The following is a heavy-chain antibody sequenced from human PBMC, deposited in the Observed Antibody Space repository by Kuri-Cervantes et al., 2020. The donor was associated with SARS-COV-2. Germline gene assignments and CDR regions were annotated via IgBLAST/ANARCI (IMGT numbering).Heavy chain of an antibody. J-gene: IGHJ6*02. CDR2: IDYSGST. Sequence: SETLSLTCTVSGGSISSGGYYWSWIRQPPGKGLEWIGSIDYSGSTSYNPSLRSRVTISVDTSKNQFSLKLSSVTAADTAVYYCAREGGDILVDGMDVWGQGTTVTVSS. CDR3: AREGGDILVDGMDV. CDR1: GGSISSGGYY. D-gene: IGHD2-2*01. V-gene: IGHV4-39*07.